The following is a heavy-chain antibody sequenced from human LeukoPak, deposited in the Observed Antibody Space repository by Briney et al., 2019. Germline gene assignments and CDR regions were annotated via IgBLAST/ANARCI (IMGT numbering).Heavy chain of an antibody. J-gene: IGHJ4*02. CDR1: GFIFSTYE. CDR3: ARLGTGPFDY. CDR2: ISSSGSTI. D-gene: IGHD3/OR15-3a*01. Sequence: GGSLRLSCAASGFIFSTYEMNWVRQAPGKGLEWVSYISSSGSTIYYADSVKGRFTISRDNAKNSLYLQMSSLRAEDTAVYYCARLGTGPFDYWGQGTLVTVSS. V-gene: IGHV3-48*03.